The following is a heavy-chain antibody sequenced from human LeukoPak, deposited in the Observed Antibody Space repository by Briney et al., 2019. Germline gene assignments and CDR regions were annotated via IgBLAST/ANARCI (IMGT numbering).Heavy chain of an antibody. J-gene: IGHJ4*02. CDR1: GFTFNNYG. V-gene: IGHV3-23*01. Sequence: GGSLRLSCAASGFTFNNYGMSWVRQAPGKGLEWVSSIGDSIGNTYYAESVKGRFIISRDNSKKTLYLQMNSLRAEDTAVYYCAKEGLWFGELLWRGGFDYWGQGTLVTVSS. CDR2: IGDSIGNT. CDR3: AKEGLWFGELLWRGGFDY. D-gene: IGHD3-10*01.